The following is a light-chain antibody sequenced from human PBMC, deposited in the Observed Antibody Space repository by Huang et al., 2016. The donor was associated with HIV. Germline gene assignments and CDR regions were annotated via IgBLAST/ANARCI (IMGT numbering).Light chain of an antibody. J-gene: IGKJ2*01. V-gene: IGKV3-15*01. Sequence: EIIMTQSPATLSLSPGEGASLSCRANQSVSTNLAWYLHRPGQSTRILIFGASTRAAGLPGRCSGSGSGTQFTLTVSGLQYEDFAVYYCQQYHNGPYTFGQGTKLEI. CDR1: QSVSTN. CDR3: QQYHNGPYT. CDR2: GAS.